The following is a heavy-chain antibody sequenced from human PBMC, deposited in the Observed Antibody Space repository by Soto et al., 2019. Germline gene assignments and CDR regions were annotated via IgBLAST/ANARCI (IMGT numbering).Heavy chain of an antibody. CDR3: ATDLWIAVAGKGSTDY. D-gene: IGHD6-19*01. Sequence: GGSLRLSCAASGFTFSTCAMSWVRQAPGKGLEWVSALSGSGGSTYYADSVKGRFTISRDNSKNTLYLQMNSLRAEDTAVYYCATDLWIAVAGKGSTDYWGQGTLVTVSS. J-gene: IGHJ4*02. V-gene: IGHV3-23*01. CDR2: LSGSGGST. CDR1: GFTFSTCA.